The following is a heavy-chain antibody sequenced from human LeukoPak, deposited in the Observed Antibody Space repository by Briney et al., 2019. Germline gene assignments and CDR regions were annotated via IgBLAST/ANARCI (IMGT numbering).Heavy chain of an antibody. D-gene: IGHD6-19*01. V-gene: IGHV1-46*01. Sequence: WASVKVSCKASGYTFTSYYMHWVRQAPGQGLEWMGIINPSGGSTSYAQKFQGRVTMTRDTSASTVYMELSSLRSEDTAVYYCARTAGTWDFDYWGQGTLVTVSS. CDR3: ARTAGTWDFDY. J-gene: IGHJ4*02. CDR1: GYTFTSYY. CDR2: INPSGGST.